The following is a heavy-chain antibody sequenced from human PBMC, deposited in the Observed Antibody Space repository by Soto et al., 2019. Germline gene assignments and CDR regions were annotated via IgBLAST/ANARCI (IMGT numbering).Heavy chain of an antibody. J-gene: IGHJ4*02. CDR3: AKDRTDLQWLVGFDY. CDR1: GFTFSSYG. CDR2: ISYDGSNK. V-gene: IGHV3-30*18. D-gene: IGHD6-19*01. Sequence: QVQLVESGGGVVQPGRSLRLSCAASGFTFSSYGMHWVRQAPGTGLEWVAVISYDGSNKYYADSVKGRFTISRDNSKNTLYLQMNSLRAEDTAVDYCAKDRTDLQWLVGFDYWGQGTLVTVSS.